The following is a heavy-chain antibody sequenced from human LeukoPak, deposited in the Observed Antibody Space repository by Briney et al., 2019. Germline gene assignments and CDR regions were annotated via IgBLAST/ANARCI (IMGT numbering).Heavy chain of an antibody. CDR1: GITLSSYW. J-gene: IGHJ6*03. CDR3: ARELNYYQYMDV. CDR2: IKEDGIEK. V-gene: IGHV3-7*01. Sequence: PGGSLRLSCAASGITLSSYWMGSVRQAPGKGLEWVANIKEDGIEKYYVDSVKGRFTISRDNAKNSLYLQMNSLRVEDTAVYYCARELNYYQYMDVWGKGTTVTVSS.